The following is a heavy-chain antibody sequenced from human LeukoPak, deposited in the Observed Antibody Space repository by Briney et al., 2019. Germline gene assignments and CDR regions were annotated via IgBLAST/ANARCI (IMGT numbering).Heavy chain of an antibody. Sequence: GGSLRLSCAASGFTFSNAWMSWVRQAPGKGLEWVGRIKSKTDGGTTDYAAPGKGRLTISRDDSKNTVYLQMNSLKTEDTAVYYCTTGGSGWPFDYWGQGTLVTVSS. CDR3: TTGGSGWPFDY. V-gene: IGHV3-15*01. CDR1: GFTFSNAW. J-gene: IGHJ4*02. D-gene: IGHD6-19*01. CDR2: IKSKTDGGTT.